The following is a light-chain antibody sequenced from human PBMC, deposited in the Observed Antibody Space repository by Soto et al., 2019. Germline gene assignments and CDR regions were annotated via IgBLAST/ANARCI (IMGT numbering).Light chain of an antibody. J-gene: IGKJ5*01. V-gene: IGKV3-20*01. CDR3: QQYGSSST. Sequence: IVMTQSPATLSVSPGERATLSCRASQSVISSYLAWYQQKPGQAPRLLIYGASSRPTGIPDRFSGSGSGTDFTLTISRLEPEDFAVYYCQQYGSSSTFGQGTRLEIK. CDR1: QSVISSY. CDR2: GAS.